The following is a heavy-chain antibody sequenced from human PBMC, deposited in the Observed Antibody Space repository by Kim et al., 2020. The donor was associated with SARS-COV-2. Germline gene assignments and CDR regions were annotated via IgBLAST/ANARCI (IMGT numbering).Heavy chain of an antibody. CDR3: ARGWRYHY. Sequence: SGNTGYAQKFQGRVTMTRNTSISTAYMELSSLRSEDTAVYYCARGWRYHYWGQGTLVTVSS. CDR2: SGNT. J-gene: IGHJ4*02. V-gene: IGHV1-8*01. D-gene: IGHD1-1*01.